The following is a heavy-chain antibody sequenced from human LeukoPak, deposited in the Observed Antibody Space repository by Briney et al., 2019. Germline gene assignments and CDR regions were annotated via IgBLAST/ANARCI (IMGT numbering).Heavy chain of an antibody. CDR1: GFTFSSYG. CDR2: IRYDGSNK. CDR3: ANRYCGGDCVNFDY. Sequence: GGSLRLSCAASGFTFSSYGVHWVRQAPGKGLEWVAFIRYDGSNKYYADSVKGRFTISRDNSKNTLYLQMNSLRAEDTAVYYCANRYCGGDCVNFDYWGQGTLVTVSS. J-gene: IGHJ4*02. D-gene: IGHD2-21*01. V-gene: IGHV3-30*02.